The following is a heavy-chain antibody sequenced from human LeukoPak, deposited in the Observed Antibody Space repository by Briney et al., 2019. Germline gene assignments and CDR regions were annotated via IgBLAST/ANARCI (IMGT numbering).Heavy chain of an antibody. CDR3: VRDNPQGYFDY. V-gene: IGHV3-7*05. CDR2: IKQDGSDK. J-gene: IGHJ4*02. CDR1: GFTFSSYW. D-gene: IGHD1-14*01. Sequence: GGSLRLSCAASGFTFSSYWMSWVRQAPGKGLEWVANIKQDGSDKYYVDSVKGRFTISRDNAKNSLYLQMNSLRAEDTAVYYCVRDNPQGYFDYWGQGTLVTVSS.